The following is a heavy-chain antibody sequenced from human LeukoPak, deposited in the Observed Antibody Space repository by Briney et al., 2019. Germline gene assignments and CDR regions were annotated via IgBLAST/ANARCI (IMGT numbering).Heavy chain of an antibody. V-gene: IGHV4-39*01. J-gene: IGHJ4*02. CDR2: IYYSGST. CDR3: ARHLAYYGVGGTFDY. D-gene: IGHD1-26*01. CDR1: GGSISSSSYS. Sequence: SETLSLTCTVSGGSISSSSYSWGWIRQPPGKGLEWIGSIYYSGSTYYNPSLKSRVTISVDTSKNQFSLKLSSVTAADTAVYYCARHLAYYGVGGTFDYWGQGTLVTVSS.